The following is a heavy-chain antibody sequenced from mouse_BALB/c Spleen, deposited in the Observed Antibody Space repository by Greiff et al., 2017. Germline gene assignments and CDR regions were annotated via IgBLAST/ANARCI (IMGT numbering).Heavy chain of an antibody. J-gene: IGHJ3*01. CDR1: GFTFSSYT. CDR3: TREGFYDYDAWFAY. D-gene: IGHD2-4*01. CDR2: ISSGGSYT. Sequence: EVQVVESGGGLVKPGGSLKLSCAASGFTFSSYTMSWVRQTPEKRLEWVATISSGGSYTYYPDSVKGRFTISRDNAKNTLYLQMSSLKSEDTAMYYCTREGFYDYDAWFAYWGQGTLVTVSA. V-gene: IGHV5-6-4*01.